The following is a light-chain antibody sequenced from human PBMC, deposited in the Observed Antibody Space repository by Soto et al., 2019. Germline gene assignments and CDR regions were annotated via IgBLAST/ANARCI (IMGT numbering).Light chain of an antibody. J-gene: IGKJ1*01. CDR1: QSVDRY. Sequence: DIQMTQSPSSLSASVGDRVTITCRASQSVDRYLNWYQQKPGKAPKLLISSASSLQGGVPSRFSGSGSGTEFTLTIDGLQPDDLATSFCQQSDTTPWAFGQGTKVEI. V-gene: IGKV1-39*01. CDR2: SAS. CDR3: QQSDTTPWA.